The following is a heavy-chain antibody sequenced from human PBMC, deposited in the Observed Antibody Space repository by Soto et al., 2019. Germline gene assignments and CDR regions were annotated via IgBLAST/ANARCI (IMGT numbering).Heavy chain of an antibody. CDR2: VYNTGTT. CDR1: GVSISSSNYY. Sequence: QLQLQESGPGLVKPSETLSLTCNVSGVSISSSNYYWAWIRQPPGRGLEWIWSVYNTGTTYYNTSLRSRVSRSVDTSNNHFSLKVTSVTAADTAMYYCARLKTGTATAGYDFWGQGTLVTVSS. CDR3: ARLKTGTATAGYDF. D-gene: IGHD1-1*01. J-gene: IGHJ4*02. V-gene: IGHV4-39*02.